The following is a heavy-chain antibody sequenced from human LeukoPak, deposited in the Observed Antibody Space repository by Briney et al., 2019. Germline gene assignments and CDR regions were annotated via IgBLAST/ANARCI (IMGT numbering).Heavy chain of an antibody. V-gene: IGHV4-4*07. D-gene: IGHD2-2*01. Sequence: SETLSLTCTASGGSISSYYRSWIRQPAGKGLEWIGRIYTSGSTNHNPSLKSRVTMSVDTSKNQFSLKLSSVTAADTAVYYCARVVVPAAMRVNWFDPWGQGTLVTVSS. CDR3: ARVVVPAAMRVNWFDP. CDR2: IYTSGST. CDR1: GGSISSYY. J-gene: IGHJ5*02.